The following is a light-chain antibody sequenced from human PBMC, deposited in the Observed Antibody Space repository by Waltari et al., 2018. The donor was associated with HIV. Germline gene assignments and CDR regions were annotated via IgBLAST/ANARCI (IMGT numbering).Light chain of an antibody. CDR3: CSHAGSSIYFV. V-gene: IGLV2-23*02. Sequence: QSALTQPASVSGSPGQSITISCTGTSSDVGRYNLVSWYQQHPGKAPKVMIYEVNKRPSGFSNRFACSKSGNTSSLTISGLQAEDEAEYYCCSHAGSSIYFVFGTGTKVTVL. CDR1: SSDVGRYNL. CDR2: EVN. J-gene: IGLJ1*01.